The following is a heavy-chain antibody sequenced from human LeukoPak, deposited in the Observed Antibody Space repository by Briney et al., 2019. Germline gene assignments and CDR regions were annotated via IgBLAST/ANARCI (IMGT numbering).Heavy chain of an antibody. CDR1: GFTFDDYA. CDR3: AKDIDLLLTGLFDY. Sequence: LAGGSLRLSCAASGFTFDDYAMHWVRQAPGKGREWVSLISGDGGSTYYADSVKGRFTISRDNSKNSLYLQMNSLRTEDTALYYCAKDIDLLLTGLFDYWGQGTLVTVSS. J-gene: IGHJ4*02. CDR2: ISGDGGST. D-gene: IGHD3-9*01. V-gene: IGHV3-43*02.